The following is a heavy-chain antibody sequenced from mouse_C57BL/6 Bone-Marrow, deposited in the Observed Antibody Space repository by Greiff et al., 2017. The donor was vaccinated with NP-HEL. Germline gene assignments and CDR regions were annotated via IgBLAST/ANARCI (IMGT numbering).Heavy chain of an antibody. J-gene: IGHJ2*01. CDR3: AREGVLTGTDYY. V-gene: IGHV1-81*01. Sequence: VQLVESGAELARPGASVKLSCKASGYTFTSYGISWVKQRTGQGLEWIGEIYPRSGNTYYNEKFKGKGTLTADKSSSTAYMELRSLTSEDSAVYFCAREGVLTGTDYYWGQGTTLTVSS. D-gene: IGHD4-1*01. CDR1: GYTFTSYG. CDR2: IYPRSGNT.